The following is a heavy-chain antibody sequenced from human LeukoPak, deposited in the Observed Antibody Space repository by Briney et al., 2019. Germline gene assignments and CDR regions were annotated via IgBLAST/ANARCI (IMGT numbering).Heavy chain of an antibody. CDR3: ARGPDIVVVPAARGPNYYYMDV. CDR2: IIPIFGTA. J-gene: IGHJ6*03. V-gene: IGHV1-69*05. D-gene: IGHD2-2*01. Sequence: GASVKVSCKASGGTFSSYAISWVRQAPGQGLEWMGGIIPIFGTANYAQKFQGRVTITTDESTSTAYMELSSLRSEDTAVYYCARGPDIVVVPAARGPNYYYMDVWDKGTTVTVSS. CDR1: GGTFSSYA.